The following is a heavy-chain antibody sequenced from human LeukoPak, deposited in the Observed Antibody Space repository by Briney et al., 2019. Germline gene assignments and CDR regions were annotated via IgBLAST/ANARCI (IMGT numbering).Heavy chain of an antibody. Sequence: SETLSLTCAVYGGSFSSYYWSWIRQPPGKGLEWIGEINHSGSTNYNPSLKSRVTISVDTSKNQFSLKLSSVTAEDTAVYYCARDLYGSGYDYWGQGTLVTVSS. CDR3: ARDLYGSGYDY. CDR1: GGSFSSYY. J-gene: IGHJ4*02. D-gene: IGHD3-10*01. V-gene: IGHV4-34*01. CDR2: INHSGST.